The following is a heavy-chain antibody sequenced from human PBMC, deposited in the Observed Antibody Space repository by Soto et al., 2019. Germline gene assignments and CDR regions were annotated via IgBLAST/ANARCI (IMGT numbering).Heavy chain of an antibody. CDR1: GGTFSSYA. D-gene: IGHD6-19*01. J-gene: IGHJ6*02. CDR3: ATHSSVSGYYYYGMDV. Sequence: QVQLVQSGAEVKKPGSSVKVSCKASGGTFSSYAISWVRQTPGQGLEWMGGLIPIFGTATHAQNFQGRVTITEDESTNTAYMELGSLRSEDTAVSYCATHSSVSGYYYYGMDVWGQGTTVTVSS. CDR2: LIPIFGTA. V-gene: IGHV1-69*12.